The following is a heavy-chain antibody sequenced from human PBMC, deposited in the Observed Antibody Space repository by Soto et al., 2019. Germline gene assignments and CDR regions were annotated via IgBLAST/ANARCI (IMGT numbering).Heavy chain of an antibody. CDR2: ISGSGGST. CDR3: AKARYYDSTGYLYYFDF. Sequence: EVQLLESGGGLVQPGGSLTLSCAASGSTFSSYGMSWVRQAPGKGLEWVSGISGSGGSTYYADSVKGRFSISRDNSKNTLFLQMNSLRAEDTALYYCAKARYYDSTGYLYYFDFWGQGTLVTVSS. V-gene: IGHV3-23*01. D-gene: IGHD3-22*01. CDR1: GSTFSSYG. J-gene: IGHJ4*02.